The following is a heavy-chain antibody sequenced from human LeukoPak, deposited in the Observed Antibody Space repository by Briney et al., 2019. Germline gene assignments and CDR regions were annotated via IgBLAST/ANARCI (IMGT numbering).Heavy chain of an antibody. V-gene: IGHV3-21*01. Sequence: GGSLRLSCAASGFTFSSYSMNWVRQAPGKGLEWVSSISSSSSYIYYADSVKGRFTISRDNAKNSLYLQMNSLRAEDTAVYYCARGGRDGYSFNYWGQGTLVTVSS. CDR2: ISSSSSYI. CDR3: ARGGRDGYSFNY. D-gene: IGHD5-24*01. J-gene: IGHJ4*02. CDR1: GFTFSSYS.